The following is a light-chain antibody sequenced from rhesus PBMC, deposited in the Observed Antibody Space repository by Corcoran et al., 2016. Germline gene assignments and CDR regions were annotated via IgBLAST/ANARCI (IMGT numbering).Light chain of an antibody. CDR3: QQYTSAPWT. CDR1: QGISSW. V-gene: IGKV1-21*01. CDR2: KAC. Sequence: DIQMTQSPSSLSASVGDRVTITCRASQGISSWLAWYQQKPVNAPKLLIYKACSLQSWVPSRFSGSGSGTDLTLNLSSLQPEDFATYYCQQYTSAPWTFGQGTQVEIK. J-gene: IGKJ1*01.